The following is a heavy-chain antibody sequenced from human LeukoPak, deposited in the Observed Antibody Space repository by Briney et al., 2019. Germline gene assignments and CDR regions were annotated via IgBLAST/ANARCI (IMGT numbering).Heavy chain of an antibody. CDR1: GFNFRSYG. V-gene: IGHV3-30*02. CDR3: AKDGIDIVVVPAASRPYYYYMDV. Sequence: PGGALRLSCVASGFNFRSYGLHWVRQAPGKGLEWVAFIRYDGSNKYYADSVKGRFTISRDNSKNTLYLQMNSLRAEDTAVYYCAKDGIDIVVVPAASRPYYYYMDVWGKGTTVTVSS. D-gene: IGHD2-2*01. CDR2: IRYDGSNK. J-gene: IGHJ6*03.